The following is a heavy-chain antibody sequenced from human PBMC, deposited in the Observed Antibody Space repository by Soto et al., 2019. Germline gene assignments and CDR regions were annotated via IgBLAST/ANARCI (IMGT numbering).Heavy chain of an antibody. CDR1: GFTFSSYA. CDR2: ISYDGSNK. Sequence: QVQLVESGGGVVQPGRSLRLSCAASGFTFSSYAMHWVRQAPGKGLEWVAVISYDGSNKYYADSVKGRFTISRDNSKKTRYLQMNSLRAEETAVYYCARERRGVVTPRSMDAFDIWGQGTMVTVSS. V-gene: IGHV3-30-3*01. CDR3: ARERRGVVTPRSMDAFDI. J-gene: IGHJ3*02. D-gene: IGHD2-21*02.